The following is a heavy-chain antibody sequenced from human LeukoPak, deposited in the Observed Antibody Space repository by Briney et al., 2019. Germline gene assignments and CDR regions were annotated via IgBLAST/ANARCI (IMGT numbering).Heavy chain of an antibody. CDR2: MNPNSGNT. CDR3: ARDLPCSSTSCRRDWGFGP. CDR1: GYTFTSYD. Sequence: GASVKVSCKASGYTFTSYDINWVRQATGQGLEWMGWMNPNSGNTGYAQKFQGRVTITRNTSISTAYMELSSLRSEDTAVYYCARDLPCSSTSCRRDWGFGPWGQGTLVTVSS. D-gene: IGHD2-2*01. V-gene: IGHV1-8*03. J-gene: IGHJ5*02.